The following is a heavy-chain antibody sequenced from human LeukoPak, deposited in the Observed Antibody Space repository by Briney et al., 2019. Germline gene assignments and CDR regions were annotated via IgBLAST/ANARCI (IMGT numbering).Heavy chain of an antibody. CDR3: ASDLSTWFD. CDR1: GFIVSNNY. J-gene: IGHJ4*02. V-gene: IGHV3-66*01. Sequence: GSLRLSCVASGFIVSNNYMSWVRQAPGMGLEWVSTIYRGGSSFYADSVMGRFTISRDNSKNTLYLQMDSLRAEDTAVYYCASDLSTWFDWGQGTQVTVSS. CDR2: IYRGGSS. D-gene: IGHD6-13*01.